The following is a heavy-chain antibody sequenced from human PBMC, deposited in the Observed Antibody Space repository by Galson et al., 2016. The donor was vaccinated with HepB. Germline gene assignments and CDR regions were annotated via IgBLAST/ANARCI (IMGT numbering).Heavy chain of an antibody. Sequence: TLSLTCAVSGGSISSGGYYWSWIRQHPGKGPEWTGYIYFRGSSYYNPSLKSRATISVDTSKNQFSLRLSSVTAADTAGYYCARGRLNYYGSGNYYPAAFDIWGQGTMVTVPS. CDR1: GGSISSGGYY. V-gene: IGHV4-31*11. CDR3: ARGRLNYYGSGNYYPAAFDI. D-gene: IGHD3-10*01. CDR2: IYFRGSS. J-gene: IGHJ3*02.